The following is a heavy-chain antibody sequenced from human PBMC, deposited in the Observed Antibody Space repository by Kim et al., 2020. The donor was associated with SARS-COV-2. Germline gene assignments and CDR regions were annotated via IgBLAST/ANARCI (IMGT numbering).Heavy chain of an antibody. J-gene: IGHJ4*02. V-gene: IGHV4-39*01. D-gene: IGHD3-22*01. Sequence: SRVTISVDTSKNQFSLKLSSVTAADTAVYYCARHGEEDDSRGYAGHFDYWGQGTLVTVSS. CDR3: ARHGEEDDSRGYAGHFDY.